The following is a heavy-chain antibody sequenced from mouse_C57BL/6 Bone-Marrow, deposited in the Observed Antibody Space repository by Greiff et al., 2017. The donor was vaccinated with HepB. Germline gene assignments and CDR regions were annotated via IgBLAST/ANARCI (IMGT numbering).Heavy chain of an antibody. J-gene: IGHJ2*02. D-gene: IGHD1-1*01. V-gene: IGHV1-54*01. CDR3: ARKDYEDFDY. CDR2: INPGRGGT. Sequence: QVQLQQSGAELVRPGTSVKVSCKASGYAFTNYLIEWVKQRPGQGLEWIGVINPGRGGTNYNEKFKGKATLTADKSSSTAYMQLSSLTSEDSAVYFCARKDYEDFDYWGQGTSLTVSS. CDR1: GYAFTNYL.